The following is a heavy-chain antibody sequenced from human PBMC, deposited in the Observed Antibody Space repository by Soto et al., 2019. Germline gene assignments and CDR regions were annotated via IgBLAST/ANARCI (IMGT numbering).Heavy chain of an antibody. CDR2: ISAYNGNT. CDR1: GYTFTNFG. CDR3: PRGGTPIDY. Sequence: QVQLVQSGAEVKKPGASVKVSCKASGYTFTNFGISWVRQAPGQGLEWMGWISAYNGNTNYAQKFQGRVTMTTDASTSTAYMEVRTLRFDDTAVYYCPRGGTPIDYWGQGTLGPVSS. D-gene: IGHD3-16*01. J-gene: IGHJ4*02. V-gene: IGHV1-18*01.